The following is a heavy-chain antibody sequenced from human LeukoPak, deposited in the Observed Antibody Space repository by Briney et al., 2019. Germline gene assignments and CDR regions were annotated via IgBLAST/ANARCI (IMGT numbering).Heavy chain of an antibody. D-gene: IGHD6-19*01. CDR3: ARDGSLNGWFTELHYYYGMDV. V-gene: IGHV4-4*07. CDR2: IYTSGST. Sequence: SETLSLTCTVSGGSISSYYWSWIRQPAGKGLEWIGRIYTSGSTNYNPSLKSRVTMSVDTSKNQFSLKLSSVTAADTAVYYCARDGSLNGWFTELHYYYGMDVWGQGTTVTVSS. J-gene: IGHJ6*02. CDR1: GGSISSYY.